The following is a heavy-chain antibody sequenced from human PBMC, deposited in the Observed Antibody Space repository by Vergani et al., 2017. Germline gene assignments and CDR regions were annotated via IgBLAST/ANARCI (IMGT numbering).Heavy chain of an antibody. J-gene: IGHJ5*02. CDR1: GFTFSSYA. CDR2: ISGSGGST. CDR3: AKGALIGYYYDSVGYGP. D-gene: IGHD3-22*01. V-gene: IGHV3-23*01. Sequence: EVQLLESGGGLVQPGGSLRLSCVASGFTFSSYAMSWVRQAPGKGLEWVSVISGSGGSTNYADSVKGRFTISRDNSKNTLYLQMNSLRAEDTAVYYCAKGALIGYYYDSVGYGPWGQGTLVTVSS.